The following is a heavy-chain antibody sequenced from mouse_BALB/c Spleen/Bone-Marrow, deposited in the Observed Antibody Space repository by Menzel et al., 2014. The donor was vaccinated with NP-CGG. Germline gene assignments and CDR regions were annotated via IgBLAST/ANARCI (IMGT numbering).Heavy chain of an antibody. CDR2: ISTYSGNT. CDR3: ARSGYGYDWFAY. J-gene: IGHJ3*01. CDR1: GYTFTDYA. V-gene: IGHV1-67*01. Sequence: VQLQESGPELVRPGVSVKISCKGSGYTFTDYAMRWVKQSHAKSLEWIGVISTYSGNTNYNQKFKGKATMSVDKSSSTAYMELARLTSEDSAIYYCARSGYGYDWFAYWGQGTLVTVSA. D-gene: IGHD2-2*01.